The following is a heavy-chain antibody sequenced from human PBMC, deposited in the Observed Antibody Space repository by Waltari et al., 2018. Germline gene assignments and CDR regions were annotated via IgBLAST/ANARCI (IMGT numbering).Heavy chain of an antibody. CDR3: AKGGGIVLVVLEDAFDI. CDR2: ISGSGGST. CDR1: GFTFSSYA. D-gene: IGHD2-8*02. V-gene: IGHV3-23*01. J-gene: IGHJ3*02. Sequence: AASGFTFSSYAMSWVRQAPGKGLEWVSAISGSGGSTYYADSVKGRFTISRDNSKNTLYLQMNSLRAEDTAVYYCAKGGGIVLVVLEDAFDIWGQGTMVTVSS.